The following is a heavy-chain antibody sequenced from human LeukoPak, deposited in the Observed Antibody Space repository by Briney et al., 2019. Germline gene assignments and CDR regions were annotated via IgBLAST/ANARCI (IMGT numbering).Heavy chain of an antibody. CDR1: GFTFSSYT. J-gene: IGHJ4*02. D-gene: IGHD4-17*01. CDR3: AKDPYGTGYFDY. V-gene: IGHV3-21*04. Sequence: GGSLRLSCSASGFTFSSYTMNWVRQAPGKGLEWVSSISSKSIYIFYADSVKGRFTISRDNSKNTVYLQMNSLRAEDTAVYYCAKDPYGTGYFDYWGQGTLVTVSS. CDR2: ISSKSIYI.